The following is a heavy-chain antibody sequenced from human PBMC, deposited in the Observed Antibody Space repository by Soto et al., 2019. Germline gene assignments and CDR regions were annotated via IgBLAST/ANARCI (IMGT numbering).Heavy chain of an antibody. Sequence: VPLVESGGGVVQPGRSLRLSCAATGFIFYNYGMHWVRQVPGKGLEWVAVISYDGSNKYYADSVKGRFTISRDSSNNTLYLQINSLRAEDTAVYYCAKGHTMDVWGQGTTVTVSS. CDR1: GFIFYNYG. CDR2: ISYDGSNK. V-gene: IGHV3-30*18. CDR3: AKGHTMDV. J-gene: IGHJ6*02.